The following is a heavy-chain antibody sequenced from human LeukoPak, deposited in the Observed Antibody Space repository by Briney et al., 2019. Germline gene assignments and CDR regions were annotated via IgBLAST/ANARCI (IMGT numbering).Heavy chain of an antibody. Sequence: GASVKVSCKTSGYTFTSYGISWVRQAPGQGLEWMGWISGFDGNTSHAQKFQGRVIMTTDTSTSTIYMELRSLRSDDTAIYYCARDRRGYYAPSGHYYDGTYSLDYWGQGTQVTVSS. V-gene: IGHV1-18*01. CDR3: ARDRRGYYAPSGHYYDGTYSLDY. J-gene: IGHJ4*02. D-gene: IGHD3-22*01. CDR1: GYTFTSYG. CDR2: ISGFDGNT.